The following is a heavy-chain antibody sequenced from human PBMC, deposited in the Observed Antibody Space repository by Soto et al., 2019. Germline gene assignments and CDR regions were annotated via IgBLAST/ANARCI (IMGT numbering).Heavy chain of an antibody. CDR1: GGTFSSYT. CDR2: IIPILGIA. J-gene: IGHJ5*02. D-gene: IGHD5-12*01. CDR3: ATPRVSGYDEPLDP. Sequence: QVQLVQSGAEVKKPGSSVKVSCKASGGTFSSYTISWVRQAPGQGLEWMGRIIPILGIANYAQKFQGRVTITADKSTSTAYMELSSLRSEDTAVYYCATPRVSGYDEPLDPWGQGTLVTVSS. V-gene: IGHV1-69*02.